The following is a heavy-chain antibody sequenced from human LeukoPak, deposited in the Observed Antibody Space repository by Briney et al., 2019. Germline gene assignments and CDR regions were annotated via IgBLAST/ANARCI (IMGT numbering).Heavy chain of an antibody. D-gene: IGHD3-10*01. CDR1: GGTFSSYA. J-gene: IGHJ4*02. CDR3: ARVTMKLLYYFDY. V-gene: IGHV1-69*05. Sequence: SVKVSCKASGGTFSSYAISWVRQAPGQGLEWMGGIIPIFGTANYAQKFQGRVTMTRDTSTSTVYMELSSLRSEDTAVYYCARVTMKLLYYFDYWGQGTLVTVSS. CDR2: IIPIFGTA.